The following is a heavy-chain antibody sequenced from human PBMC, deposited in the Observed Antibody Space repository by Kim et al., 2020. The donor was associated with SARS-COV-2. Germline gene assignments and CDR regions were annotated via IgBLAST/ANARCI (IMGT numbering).Heavy chain of an antibody. J-gene: IGHJ5*02. CDR3: AKGVDSTGYYNWFDP. Sequence: ADSGEGRFTIAKDNSKNTLDLQMNSLGAEDTAVYYCAKGVDSTGYYNWFDPWGQGALVTVSS. V-gene: IGHV3-23*01. D-gene: IGHD3-22*01.